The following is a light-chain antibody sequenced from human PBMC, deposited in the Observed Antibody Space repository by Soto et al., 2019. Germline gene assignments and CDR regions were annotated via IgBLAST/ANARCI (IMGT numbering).Light chain of an antibody. CDR2: LVS. J-gene: IGKJ5*01. CDR1: QSLLHSSGYNY. Sequence: DIVLTQSPLSLPVTPGEPASISCRSSQSLLHSSGYNYVDWYLQKPGQSPQLLIYLVSNRASGVPERFSGSGSGTDFTLKISRVEAEDVGHYYCMQALQPPLTFGQGTRLEIK. CDR3: MQALQPPLT. V-gene: IGKV2-28*01.